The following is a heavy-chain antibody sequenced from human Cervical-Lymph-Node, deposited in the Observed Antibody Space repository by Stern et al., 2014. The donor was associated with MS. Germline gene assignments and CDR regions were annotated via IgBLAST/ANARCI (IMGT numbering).Heavy chain of an antibody. D-gene: IGHD4-23*01. CDR3: ARQDAYGGNSPTH. V-gene: IGHV5-51*01. Sequence: VQLVQSGAEVKKPGESLKISCKGSGYSFTNYWIGWVRQMPGKGLEWMGIIYPGDSDTRYSPSFQGQVTISADKSISPAYLQGGSLKASDPAMYCCARQDAYGGNSPTHGGQGTRVTVSS. J-gene: IGHJ4*02. CDR1: GYSFTNYW. CDR2: IYPGDSDT.